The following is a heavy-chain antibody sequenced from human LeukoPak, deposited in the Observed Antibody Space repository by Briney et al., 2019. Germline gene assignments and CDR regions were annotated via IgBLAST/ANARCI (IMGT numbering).Heavy chain of an antibody. CDR2: IYTSGST. J-gene: IGHJ6*02. CDR3: AREKGYYDILTGSPFYYYGMDV. D-gene: IGHD3-9*01. CDR1: GGSISSYY. Sequence: SETLSLTCTVSGGSISSYYWSWIRQPAGKGLEWIGRIYTSGSTNYNPSPKSRVTMSVDTSKNQFSLKLSSVTAADTAVYYCAREKGYYDILTGSPFYYYGMDVWGQGTTVTVSS. V-gene: IGHV4-4*07.